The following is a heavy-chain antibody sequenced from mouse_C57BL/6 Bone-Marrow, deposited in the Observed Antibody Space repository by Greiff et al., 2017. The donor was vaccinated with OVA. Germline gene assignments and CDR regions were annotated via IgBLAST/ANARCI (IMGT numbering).Heavy chain of an antibody. Sequence: VQLQQSGAELVKPGASVKLSCKASGYTFTSYWMQWVKQRPGQGLEWIGEIDPSDSYTNYNQKFKGKATLTVDTSSSTAYMQLSSLTSEDSAVYYCAREWGYDSWGQGTLVTVSA. V-gene: IGHV1-50*01. CDR3: AREWGYDS. CDR2: IDPSDSYT. D-gene: IGHD2-2*01. CDR1: GYTFTSYW. J-gene: IGHJ3*01.